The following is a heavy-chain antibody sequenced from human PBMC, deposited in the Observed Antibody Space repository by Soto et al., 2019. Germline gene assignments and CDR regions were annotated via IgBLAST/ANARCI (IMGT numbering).Heavy chain of an antibody. CDR1: GYTFTSYD. Sequence: GASVKVSCKASGYTFTSYDINWVRQATGQGLEWMGWMNPNSGNTGYAQKFQGRVTMTRNTSISTAYMELSSLRSEDTAVYYCAGLVVAATLNHYYYGMDVWGQGTTVTVSS. CDR2: MNPNSGNT. D-gene: IGHD2-15*01. V-gene: IGHV1-8*01. CDR3: AGLVVAATLNHYYYGMDV. J-gene: IGHJ6*02.